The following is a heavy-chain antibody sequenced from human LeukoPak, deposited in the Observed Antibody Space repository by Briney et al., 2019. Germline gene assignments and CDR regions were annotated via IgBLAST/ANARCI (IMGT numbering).Heavy chain of an antibody. CDR2: IKTKTDGETT. V-gene: IGHV3-15*01. D-gene: IGHD1-26*01. CDR1: EFTVSSNY. CDR3: TPSIVGATTFDY. J-gene: IGHJ4*02. Sequence: GGSLKLSCAASEFTVSSNYMSWVRQAPGKGLEWVGRIKTKTDGETTDYASPVKGRFTISRDDSKNTLYLQMNSLKTEDTAVYFCTPSIVGATTFDYWGQGTLVTVSS.